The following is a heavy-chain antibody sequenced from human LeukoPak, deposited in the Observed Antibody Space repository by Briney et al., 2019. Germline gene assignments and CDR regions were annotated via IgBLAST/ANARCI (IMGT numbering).Heavy chain of an antibody. CDR1: GLTVSKNY. D-gene: IGHD1-1*01. V-gene: IGHV3-53*01. CDR3: ARESSGRRVQTFDY. CDR2: IYSGGST. Sequence: GGSLRLSCAASGLTVSKNYMSWVRQAPGKGLESVSVIYSGGSTYYADSVKGRFTISRDNDKNSLYLQMNSLRAEDTAVYYCARESSGRRVQTFDYWGQGTLVTVSS. J-gene: IGHJ4*02.